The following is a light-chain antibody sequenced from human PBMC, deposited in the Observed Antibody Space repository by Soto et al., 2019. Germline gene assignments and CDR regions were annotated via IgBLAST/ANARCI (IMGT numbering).Light chain of an antibody. J-gene: IGKJ1*01. CDR1: QRISSW. CDR3: QHYGGVWT. Sequence: EIQMTQSPSPLSASVGDRVTNTCRLSQRISSWLAWCQQNHRKAAKVLIYDASSLESGAPTMSSGSRSATVFIPTISRLQPDDVATYRCQHYGGVWTFGQGTKVAIK. CDR2: DAS. V-gene: IGKV1-5*01.